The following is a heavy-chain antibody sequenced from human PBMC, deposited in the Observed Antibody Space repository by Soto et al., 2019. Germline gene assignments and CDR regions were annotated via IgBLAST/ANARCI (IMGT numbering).Heavy chain of an antibody. D-gene: IGHD3-22*01. Sequence: GASVKVSCKASGGTFSSYAISWVRQAPGQGLEWMGGIIPIFGTANYAQKFQGRVTITADESTSTAYMELSSLRSEDTAVYYCASYRKYYYDSSGSFDYWGQGTLVTFSS. V-gene: IGHV1-69*13. CDR2: IIPIFGTA. CDR1: GGTFSSYA. J-gene: IGHJ4*02. CDR3: ASYRKYYYDSSGSFDY.